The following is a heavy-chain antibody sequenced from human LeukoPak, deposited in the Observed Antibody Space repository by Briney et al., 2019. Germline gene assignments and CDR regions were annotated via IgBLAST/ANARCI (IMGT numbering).Heavy chain of an antibody. V-gene: IGHV3-23*01. CDR3: AKVPAGNKVEY. CDR1: GVTFRNYA. Sequence: GGSLRLSCAASGVTFRNYAMTWVRQAPGKGLEWVSGISISGGSTDYADSVKGRFTISRDNSKNTLYLQMNSLRAEDTAVYYCAKVPAGNKVEYWGQGTLVTVSS. J-gene: IGHJ4*02. D-gene: IGHD6-19*01. CDR2: ISISGGST.